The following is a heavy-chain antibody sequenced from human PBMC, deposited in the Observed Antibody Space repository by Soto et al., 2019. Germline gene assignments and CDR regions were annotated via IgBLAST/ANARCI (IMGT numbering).Heavy chain of an antibody. Sequence: GASVKVSCKASGYTFTSYDINWVRQATGQGLEWMGWMNPNSGNTGYAQKFQGRVTMTRNTSISTAYMELSSLRSEDTAVYYCARGRGYDREFSNTFDYWGQGTLVTVSS. CDR2: MNPNSGNT. CDR3: ARGRGYDREFSNTFDY. CDR1: GYTFTSYD. D-gene: IGHD5-12*01. J-gene: IGHJ4*02. V-gene: IGHV1-8*01.